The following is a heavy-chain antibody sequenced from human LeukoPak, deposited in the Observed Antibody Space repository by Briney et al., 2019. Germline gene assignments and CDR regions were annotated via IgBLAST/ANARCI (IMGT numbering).Heavy chain of an antibody. CDR1: GGSISSSSYY. V-gene: IGHV4-39*07. Sequence: SETLSLTCTVSGGSISSSSYYWGWIRQPPGKGLEWIGSIYYSGSTYYNPSLKSRVTISVDTSKNQFSLKLSSVTAADTAVYYCARDHSPFGIFHDYFDYWGQGTLVTVSS. CDR3: ARDHSPFGIFHDYFDY. J-gene: IGHJ4*02. D-gene: IGHD2-15*01. CDR2: IYYSGST.